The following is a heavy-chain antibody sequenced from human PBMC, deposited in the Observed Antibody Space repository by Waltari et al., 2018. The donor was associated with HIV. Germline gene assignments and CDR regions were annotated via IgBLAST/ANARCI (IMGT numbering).Heavy chain of an antibody. CDR3: ATPAAKGTWFDS. CDR1: GVTAKTFT. J-gene: IGHJ5*01. CDR2: ELMGRSLPILVAP. D-gene: IGHD2-2*01. V-gene: IGHV1-69*08. Sequence: QVQLVPSGDEVRKSGSSVKVSCKASGVTAKTFTINWGRQAPGQGLAWVGRLELMGRSLPILVAPAYSQKLKGRLTLSADTATNTAFLQLSSLRSDDTAVYYCATPAAKGTWFDSWGQGSQIIVSS.